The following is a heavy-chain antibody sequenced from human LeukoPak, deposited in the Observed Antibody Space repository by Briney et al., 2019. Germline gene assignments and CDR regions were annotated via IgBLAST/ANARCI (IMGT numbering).Heavy chain of an antibody. V-gene: IGHV3-74*01. CDR3: ARDQVDTAMLDY. D-gene: IGHD5-18*01. J-gene: IGHJ4*02. CDR2: INSDGSST. CDR1: GFTFSSYW. Sequence: PGGSLRLSCAASGFTFSSYWTHWVRQAPGKGLVWDSRINSDGSSTSYADSVKGRFTISRDNAKNTLYLQMNSLRAEDTAVYYCARDQVDTAMLDYWGQGTLVTVSS.